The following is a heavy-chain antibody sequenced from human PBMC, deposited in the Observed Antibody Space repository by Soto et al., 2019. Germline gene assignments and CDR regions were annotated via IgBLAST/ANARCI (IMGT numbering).Heavy chain of an antibody. V-gene: IGHV3-23*04. J-gene: IGHJ4*02. CDR1: GFTFSSYA. Sequence: LHLVESGGGGVQPGRSLRLSCAASGFTFSSYAMSWVRQAPGKGLEWVSAISGSGGSTYYADSVKGRFTISRDNSKNTLYRQMNSLRAEDTAVYYCAKGRPYYYDSSGYYFDYWGQGTLVTVSS. D-gene: IGHD3-22*01. CDR2: ISGSGGST. CDR3: AKGRPYYYDSSGYYFDY.